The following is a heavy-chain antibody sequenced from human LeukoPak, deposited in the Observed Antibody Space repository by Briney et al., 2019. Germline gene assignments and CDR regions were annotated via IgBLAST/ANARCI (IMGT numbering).Heavy chain of an antibody. CDR2: IYTSGST. Sequence: PSETLSLTCTVSGGSISSYYWSWIRQPPGKGLEWIGYIYTSGSTNYNPSLKSRVTMSVDTSKNQFSLKLSSVTAADTAVYYCARRGYYGYCSSTSCYSWFDPWGQGTLVTVSS. CDR3: ARRGYYGYCSSTSCYSWFDP. D-gene: IGHD2-2*02. J-gene: IGHJ5*02. CDR1: GGSISSYY. V-gene: IGHV4-4*09.